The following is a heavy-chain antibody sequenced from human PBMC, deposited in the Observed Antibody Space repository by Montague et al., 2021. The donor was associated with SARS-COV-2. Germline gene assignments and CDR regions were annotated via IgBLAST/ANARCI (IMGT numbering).Heavy chain of an antibody. D-gene: IGHD5-18*01. CDR3: ARDRAWIQLWSHYYYYGMDV. CDR1: GFTFSSYE. J-gene: IGHJ6*02. CDR2: ISSSGSTI. V-gene: IGHV3-48*03. Sequence: SLRLSCAASGFTFSSYEMNWVRQAPGKGLEWVSYISSSGSTIYYADSVKGRFTISRDNAKNSLYLQMSSLRAEDTAVYYCARDRAWIQLWSHYYYYGMDVWGQGTTVTVSS.